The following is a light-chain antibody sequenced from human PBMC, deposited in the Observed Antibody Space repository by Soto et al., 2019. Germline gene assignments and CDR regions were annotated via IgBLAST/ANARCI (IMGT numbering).Light chain of an antibody. CDR1: SSDVGGYNY. CDR2: DVS. CDR3: SSYTSSSTRV. Sequence: QSVLTQPASVSGSPGQSITISCTGTSSDVGGYNYVSWYQHHPGKAPKLLIYDVSNGPSGVSNRFFGSKSGNTASLTISGLQPEDEADYYCSSYTSSSTRVFGPGTKVTVL. V-gene: IGLV2-14*03. J-gene: IGLJ1*01.